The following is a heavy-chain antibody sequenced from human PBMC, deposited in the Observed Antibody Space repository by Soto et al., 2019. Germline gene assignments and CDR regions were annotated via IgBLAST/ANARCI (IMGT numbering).Heavy chain of an antibody. CDR3: ARDYGAGYYYYDGMDV. CDR2: IWYDGSNK. J-gene: IGHJ6*02. D-gene: IGHD6-19*01. CDR1: GFTFSSYG. V-gene: IGHV3-33*01. Sequence: QVQLVESGGGVVQPGRSLRLSCAASGFTFSSYGMHWVRQAPGKGLEWVAVIWYDGSNKYYADSVKGRFTISRDNSKITLYLQMNSLRAEDTAVYYCARDYGAGYYYYDGMDVWGQGTTVTVSS.